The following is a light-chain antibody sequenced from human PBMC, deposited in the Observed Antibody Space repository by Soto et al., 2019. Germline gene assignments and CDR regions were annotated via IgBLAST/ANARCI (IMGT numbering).Light chain of an antibody. CDR2: GNS. CDR1: SSNIGAGYD. V-gene: IGLV1-40*01. J-gene: IGLJ3*02. CDR3: QSYDSSLSGWV. Sequence: QSALTQPPSVSGAPGQRVTISCTGSSSNIGAGYDVHWYQQLPGTAPKLLIYGNSNRPSGVPDRFSGSKSGTSASLAITGRQAEDDADYYCQSYDSSLSGWVFGGGPQLTVL.